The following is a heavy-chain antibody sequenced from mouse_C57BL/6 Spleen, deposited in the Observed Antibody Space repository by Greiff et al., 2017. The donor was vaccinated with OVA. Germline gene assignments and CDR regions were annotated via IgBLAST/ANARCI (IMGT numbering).Heavy chain of an antibody. V-gene: IGHV1-82*01. D-gene: IGHD2-4*01. CDR3: ARGSYYDYDVGDYYAMDY. J-gene: IGHJ4*01. CDR1: GYAFSSSW. Sequence: QVQLQQSGPELVKPGASVKISCKASGYAFSSSWMNWVKQRPGKGLEWIGRIYPGDGDTNYNGKFKGKATLTADKSSSTAYMQLSSLTSEDSAVYFCARGSYYDYDVGDYYAMDYWGQGTSVTVSS. CDR2: IYPGDGDT.